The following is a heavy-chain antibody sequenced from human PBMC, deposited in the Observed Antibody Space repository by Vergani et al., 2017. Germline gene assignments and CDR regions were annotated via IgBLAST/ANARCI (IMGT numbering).Heavy chain of an antibody. D-gene: IGHD2-21*02. CDR3: AKYLRDSTDGLSDS. CDR1: GFHFSNFG. Sequence: QVQLVESAGGVVQPWGSLRLSCCASGFHFSNFGMHWIRQAPGKGLGWLAYKGKDGINTRYRDAVKGRFTVSRDNSKDILYLQMDSLRSEDTALYYCAKYLRDSTDGLSDSWGPGTLVIVSS. V-gene: IGHV3-30*02. CDR2: KGKDGINT. J-gene: IGHJ4*02.